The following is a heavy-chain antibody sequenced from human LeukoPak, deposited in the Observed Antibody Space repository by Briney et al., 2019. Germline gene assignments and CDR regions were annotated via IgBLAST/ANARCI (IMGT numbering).Heavy chain of an antibody. J-gene: IGHJ4*02. CDR2: ISWNSGSI. V-gene: IGHV3-9*01. Sequence: GRSLRLSCAASGFTFDDYAMHWVRQAPEKGLEWVSGISWNSGSIGYADSVKGRFTISRDNAKNSLYLQMHGLRAEDTAVYYCGREVVVTATLRGGYDYWGQGTLVTVSS. D-gene: IGHD2-21*02. CDR3: GREVVVTATLRGGYDY. CDR1: GFTFDDYA.